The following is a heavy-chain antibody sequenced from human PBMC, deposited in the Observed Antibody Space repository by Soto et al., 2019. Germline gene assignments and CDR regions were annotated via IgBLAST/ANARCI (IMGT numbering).Heavy chain of an antibody. CDR1: GGSISSYY. D-gene: IGHD4-17*01. J-gene: IGHJ4*02. V-gene: IGHV4-59*01. CDR3: ARAYGDYVFDY. Sequence: QVQLQESGPGLVKPSETLSLTCTVSGGSISSYYWSWIRQPPGKGLEWIGYIYYSGSTNYNPSLKRRATISVDTSKNQFSLKLSSVTAADTAVYYCARAYGDYVFDYWGQGTLVTVSS. CDR2: IYYSGST.